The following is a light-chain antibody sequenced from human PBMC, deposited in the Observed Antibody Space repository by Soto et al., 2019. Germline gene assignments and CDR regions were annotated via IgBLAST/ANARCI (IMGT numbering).Light chain of an antibody. V-gene: IGLV1-47*01. Sequence: QSVLTQPPSASGTPGQRVTISCSGSSSNIGSNYVYWYQQLPGTAPKLLIYRNNQRPSGVPDRFSGSKSGTSASLAISGPRSEDEADYYCAAWDDSRGVVFGGGTKLTVL. J-gene: IGLJ2*01. CDR1: SSNIGSNY. CDR3: AAWDDSRGVV. CDR2: RNN.